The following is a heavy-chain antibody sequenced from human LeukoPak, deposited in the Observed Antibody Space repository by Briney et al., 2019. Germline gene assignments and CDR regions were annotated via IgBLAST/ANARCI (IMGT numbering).Heavy chain of an antibody. CDR1: GYSFTSYW. Sequence: PGESLKISCKGSGYSFTSYWIGWVRQMPGKGLEWMGIIYPGDSDTRYSPSFQGQVTISADKSISTAYLQWSSLKASDTAMYYCARRYCSGGSCSRYFDYWGQGTLVTVSS. J-gene: IGHJ4*02. D-gene: IGHD2-15*01. CDR2: IYPGDSDT. CDR3: ARRYCSGGSCSRYFDY. V-gene: IGHV5-51*01.